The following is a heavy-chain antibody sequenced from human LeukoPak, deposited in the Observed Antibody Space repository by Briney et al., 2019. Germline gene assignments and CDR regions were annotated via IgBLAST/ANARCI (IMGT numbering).Heavy chain of an antibody. CDR1: GGTFSSYT. D-gene: IGHD3-3*01. CDR3: ARGGLVYDFWSGYYDWYYFDY. Sequence: GSSVKVSCKASGGTFSSYTISWVRQAPGQGLEWMGRIIPILGIANYAQKFQGRVTITADKSTSTAYMELSSLRSEDTAVYYCARGGLVYDFWSGYYDWYYFDYWGQGTLVTVSS. CDR2: IIPILGIA. J-gene: IGHJ4*02. V-gene: IGHV1-69*02.